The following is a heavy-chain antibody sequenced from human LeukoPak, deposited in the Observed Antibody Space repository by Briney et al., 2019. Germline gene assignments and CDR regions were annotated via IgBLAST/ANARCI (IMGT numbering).Heavy chain of an antibody. V-gene: IGHV3-21*01. CDR2: ISSSSSYI. D-gene: IGHD2-2*01. CDR3: ARYCSSTSCHHSYYYYMDV. CDR1: GFTFSSYS. J-gene: IGHJ6*03. Sequence: GGSLRLSCAASGFTFSSYSMNWVRQAPGKGLVWVSSISSSSSYIYYADSVKGRFIISRDNAKISLYLQMNRLRAEDTAVYYCARYCSSTSCHHSYYYYMDVWGKGTTVTVSS.